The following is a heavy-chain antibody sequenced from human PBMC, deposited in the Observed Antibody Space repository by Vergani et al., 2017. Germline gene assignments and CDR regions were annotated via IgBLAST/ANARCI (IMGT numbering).Heavy chain of an antibody. Sequence: QVQLQESGPGLVKPSQTLSLTCTVSGGSISSGGYYWSWIRQHPGKGLEWIGYISYNGNTYYNPSLKSRVTMSIDTSKSQFSLKLSSVTAADTAFYYCAREPPRNNWNDWGDDYWGQGTLVTVSS. CDR2: ISYNGNT. J-gene: IGHJ4*02. D-gene: IGHD1-1*01. V-gene: IGHV4-31*03. CDR1: GGSISSGGYY. CDR3: AREPPRNNWNDWGDDY.